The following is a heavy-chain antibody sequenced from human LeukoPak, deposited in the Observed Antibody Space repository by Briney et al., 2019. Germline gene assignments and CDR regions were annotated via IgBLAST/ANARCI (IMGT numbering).Heavy chain of an antibody. Sequence: SETLSLTCTVSGGSISSYYWSWIRQPPGKGLEWIGYIYYSGSTNYNPSLKSRVTISVDTSKNQFSLKLSSVTAADTAVYHCARSYSSGYYHLAEYFQHWGQGTLVTVSS. D-gene: IGHD3-22*01. J-gene: IGHJ1*01. CDR2: IYYSGST. CDR1: GGSISSYY. V-gene: IGHV4-59*08. CDR3: ARSYSSGYYHLAEYFQH.